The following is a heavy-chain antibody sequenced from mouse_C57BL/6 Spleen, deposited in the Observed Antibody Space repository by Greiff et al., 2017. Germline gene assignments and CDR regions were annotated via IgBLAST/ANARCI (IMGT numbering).Heavy chain of an antibody. CDR2: IDPSDSYT. CDR1: GYTFTSYW. J-gene: IGHJ2*01. D-gene: IGHD3-3*01. V-gene: IGHV1-69*01. CDR3: AKCGDEGEG. Sequence: VQLQQPGAELVMPGASVKLSCKASGYTFTSYWMHWVKQRPGQGLEWIGEIDPSDSYTNYNQKFKGKSTLTVDKSSSTAYMQLSSLTSEDSAVYCCAKCGDEGEGWGKSATLTVSS.